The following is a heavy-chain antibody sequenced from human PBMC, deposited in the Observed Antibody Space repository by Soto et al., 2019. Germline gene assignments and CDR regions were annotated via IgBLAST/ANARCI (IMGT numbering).Heavy chain of an antibody. V-gene: IGHV3-23*01. CDR2: LSARDGST. Sequence: GGSLRLSCAASGFTFSSFAMYWVRQAPGKGLEWVSALSARDGSTYYADSVKGRFTISRDNSKNTLYLQMNSLRADDTAIYYCAKSDSSVVVTAIPCDYWGQGTLVTVSS. D-gene: IGHD2-21*02. CDR1: GFTFSSFA. CDR3: AKSDSSVVVTAIPCDY. J-gene: IGHJ4*02.